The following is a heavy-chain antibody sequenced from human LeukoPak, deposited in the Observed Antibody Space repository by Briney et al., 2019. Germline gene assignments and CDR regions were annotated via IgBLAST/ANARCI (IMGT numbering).Heavy chain of an antibody. CDR1: GGSISSYY. D-gene: IGHD3-3*01. J-gene: IGHJ4*02. V-gene: IGHV4-59*01. CDR2: IYYSGST. Sequence: ASETLSLTCTVSGGSISSYYWSWIRQPPGKGLEWIGYIYYSGSTNYNPSLKSRVTISVDTSKNQFSLKLSSVTAADTAVYYCARAHNTDFWSGYQLFDYWGQGTLVTVSS. CDR3: ARAHNTDFWSGYQLFDY.